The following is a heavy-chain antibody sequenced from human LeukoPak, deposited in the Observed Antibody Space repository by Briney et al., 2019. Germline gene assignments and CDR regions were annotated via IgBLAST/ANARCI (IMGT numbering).Heavy chain of an antibody. J-gene: IGHJ6*02. V-gene: IGHV6-1*01. CDR2: TYYRSKWYN. CDR1: GDSVSSNTAA. CDR3: ARETYCSGGSCYSNSYYYYGMDV. D-gene: IGHD2-15*01. Sequence: PSQTLSLTCAISGDSVSSNTAAWSWIRQSPSRGLEWLGRTYYRSKWYNDYAVSVKSRITINPDTSKNQFSLQLNSVTPEDTAVYYCARETYCSGGSCYSNSYYYYGMDVWGQGTTVTVSS.